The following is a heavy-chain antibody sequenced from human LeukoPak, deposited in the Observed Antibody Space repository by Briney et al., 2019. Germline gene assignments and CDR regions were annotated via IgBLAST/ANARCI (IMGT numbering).Heavy chain of an antibody. Sequence: ASVKVSCKASGYTFTGYYMHWVRQAPGQGLGWMGWINPNSGGTNYAQKFQGRVTMTRDTSISTAYMELSRLRSDDTAVYYRARDRAAAAGKEILYNWFDPWGQGTLVTVSS. V-gene: IGHV1-2*02. J-gene: IGHJ5*02. D-gene: IGHD6-13*01. CDR1: GYTFTGYY. CDR3: ARDRAAAAGKEILYNWFDP. CDR2: INPNSGGT.